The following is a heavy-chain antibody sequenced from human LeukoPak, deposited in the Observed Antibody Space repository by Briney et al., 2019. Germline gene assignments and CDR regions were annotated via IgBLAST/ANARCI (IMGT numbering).Heavy chain of an antibody. CDR1: GFALSSYW. CDR3: ATRDYTSSKY. CDR2: INSDGSTT. Sequence: GGSPRLSCAASGFALSSYWMHWVRQAPGKGLVWVSDINSDGSTTRYADSVKGRFTTSRDNAKNTLYLQMNSLRAEDTAVYYCATRDYTSSKYWDQGTLVTVSS. J-gene: IGHJ4*02. V-gene: IGHV3-74*01. D-gene: IGHD2-2*02.